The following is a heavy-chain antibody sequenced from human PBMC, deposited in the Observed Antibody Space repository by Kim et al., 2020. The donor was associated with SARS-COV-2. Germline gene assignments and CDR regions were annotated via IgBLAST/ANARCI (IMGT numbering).Heavy chain of an antibody. CDR3: ARVSLGYYGSGSYRWFDP. CDR1: GGTFSSYA. CDR2: IIPIFGTA. V-gene: IGHV1-69*13. J-gene: IGHJ5*02. D-gene: IGHD3-10*01. Sequence: SVKVSCKASGGTFSSYAISWVRQAPGQGLEWMGGIIPIFGTANYAQKFQGRVTITADESTSTAYMELSSLRSEDTAVYYCARVSLGYYGSGSYRWFDPWGQGTLVTVSS.